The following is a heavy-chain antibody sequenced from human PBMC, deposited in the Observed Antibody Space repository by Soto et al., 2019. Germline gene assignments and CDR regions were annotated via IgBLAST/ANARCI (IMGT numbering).Heavy chain of an antibody. V-gene: IGHV3-7*01. CDR3: ARATPTGTTFY. CDR1: VFTFSSYW. J-gene: IGHJ4*02. CDR2: IKQDGSEK. Sequence: PGGSLRLSCAASVFTFSSYWMSWVRQAPGKGLEWVANIKQDGSEKYYVDSVKGRFTISRDNAKNSLYLQMNSLRAEDTAVYYCARATPTGTTFYWGQGTLVTVSS. D-gene: IGHD1-7*01.